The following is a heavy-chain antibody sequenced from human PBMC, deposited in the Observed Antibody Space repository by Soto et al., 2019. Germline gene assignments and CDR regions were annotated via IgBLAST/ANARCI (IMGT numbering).Heavy chain of an antibody. D-gene: IGHD3-10*01. CDR1: GGTFSNYA. Sequence: ASVTVSCKASGGTFSNYAIRWVRRAPGQGLEWMGGLIPIFGTANYAQKFQGRVTITADESTSTAYMELSSLRSEDTAVYYWARDLEVTTGSGYGYWGQGTLGTV. CDR3: ARDLEVTTGSGYGY. V-gene: IGHV1-69*13. CDR2: LIPIFGTA. J-gene: IGHJ4*02.